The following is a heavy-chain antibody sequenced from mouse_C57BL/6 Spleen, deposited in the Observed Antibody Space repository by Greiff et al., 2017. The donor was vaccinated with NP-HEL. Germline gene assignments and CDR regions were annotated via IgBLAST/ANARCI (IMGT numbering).Heavy chain of an antibody. CDR1: GFSLTSYG. J-gene: IGHJ3*01. D-gene: IGHD1-1*01. CDR3: ARPHYGSSFSWFAY. Sequence: VQGVELGPGLVQPSQSLSITCTVSGFSLTSYGVHWVRQSPGKGLEWLGVIWSGGSTAYNAAFISRLSISKDNSKSQVFLKMNSLQADDTAIYYCARPHYGSSFSWFAYWGQGTLVTVSA. CDR2: IWSGGST. V-gene: IGHV2-2*01.